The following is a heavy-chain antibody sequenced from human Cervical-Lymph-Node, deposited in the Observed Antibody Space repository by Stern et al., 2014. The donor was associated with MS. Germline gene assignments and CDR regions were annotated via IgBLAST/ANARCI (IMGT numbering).Heavy chain of an antibody. CDR1: ENTFTGYY. CDR2: INPNSGAT. D-gene: IGHD1-26*01. Sequence: VHLVESGAEVKKPGASVKVTCKTSENTFTGYYIHWVRQATGQGLEWMGWINPNSGATNYAQRFQDRVSLTSDTSNSLAYMELDRLTSGDTAVYYCARISLGSGIDYWGQGSLVTVSS. V-gene: IGHV1-2*02. CDR3: ARISLGSGIDY. J-gene: IGHJ4*02.